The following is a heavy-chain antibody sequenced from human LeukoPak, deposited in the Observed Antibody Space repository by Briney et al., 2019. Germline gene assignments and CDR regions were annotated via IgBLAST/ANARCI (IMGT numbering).Heavy chain of an antibody. Sequence: SETLSLTCAVSGGTFSGYYWSWIRQPPGKGLEWIGESNHSRSTNYNPSLKSRCTISVDTSKNQFSLKLSSVTAADTAVYYCARAFFLCRGYYYMDVWGKGTTVTVSS. D-gene: IGHD2-21*01. V-gene: IGHV4-34*01. CDR1: GGTFSGYY. CDR2: SNHSRST. CDR3: ARAFFLCRGYYYMDV. J-gene: IGHJ6*03.